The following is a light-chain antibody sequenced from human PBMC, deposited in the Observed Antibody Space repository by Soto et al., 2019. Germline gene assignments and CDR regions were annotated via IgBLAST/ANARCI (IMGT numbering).Light chain of an antibody. CDR3: QQYNSYST. V-gene: IGKV1-5*01. CDR1: QTISNW. Sequence: IQMTHSPSTVSASVGDRVTITCRASQTISNWLAWYQQKPGKAPKRLIYDAYRWESGVTSRFSGSGSGTEFTLPISSLQPDDFATYYCQQYNSYSTFGQGTKV. CDR2: DAY. J-gene: IGKJ1*01.